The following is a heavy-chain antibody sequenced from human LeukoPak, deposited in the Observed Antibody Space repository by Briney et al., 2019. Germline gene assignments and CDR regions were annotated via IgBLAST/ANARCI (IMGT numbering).Heavy chain of an antibody. V-gene: IGHV3-11*04. CDR3: ARVRGSYSSDY. CDR2: ISCRGGTTI. D-gene: IGHD1-26*01. CDR1: GFTFSDYY. J-gene: IGHJ4*02. Sequence: GGSLRLSCAASGFTFSDYYMSWIRQAPGKGLEWISYISCRGGTTIYYADSVKGRFTISRDNAKSSLYLQMNSLRAEDTAVYYCARVRGSYSSDYWGQGTLVTVSS.